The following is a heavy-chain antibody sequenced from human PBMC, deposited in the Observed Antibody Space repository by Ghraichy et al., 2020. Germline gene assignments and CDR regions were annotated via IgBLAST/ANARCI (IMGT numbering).Heavy chain of an antibody. J-gene: IGHJ4*02. CDR2: INHSGST. CDR1: GGSFSGYY. D-gene: IGHD3-22*01. CDR3: ARFPDSSGYYYYDY. V-gene: IGHV4-34*01. Sequence: SETLSLTCAVYGGSFSGYYWRWIRQPPGKGLEWIGEINHSGSTNYNPSLKSRVTISVDTSKNQFSLKLSSVTAADTAVYYCARFPDSSGYYYYDYWGQGTLVTVSS.